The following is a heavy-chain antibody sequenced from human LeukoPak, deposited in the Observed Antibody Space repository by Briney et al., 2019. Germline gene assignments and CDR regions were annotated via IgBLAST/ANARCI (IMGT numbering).Heavy chain of an antibody. V-gene: IGHV3-30-3*01. D-gene: IGHD4-17*01. CDR1: GFTFSSYA. CDR3: ATLPT. Sequence: GRSLRLSCAASGFTFSSYAMRWVRQAPGKGLEWVAVISYDGNNKYYADSVKGRFTISRDNSKNTLYLQMNSLRAEDTALYYCATLPTWGQGTLVTVS. J-gene: IGHJ4*02. CDR2: ISYDGNNK.